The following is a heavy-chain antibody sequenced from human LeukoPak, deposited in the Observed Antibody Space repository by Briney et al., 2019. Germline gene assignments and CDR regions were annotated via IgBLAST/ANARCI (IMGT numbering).Heavy chain of an antibody. D-gene: IGHD3-3*01. V-gene: IGHV3-30-3*01. CDR2: ISGDGTNK. CDR1: GFFFSSYC. CDR3: ARCRENDFWSGYNGFDY. Sequence: GGSLRLSCEASGFFFSSYCMHWVRQAPGKGLEWLAVISGDGTNKYYAESVKGRFTISRDNSKTTVLVQLNSLRVEDTAVYYCARCRENDFWSGYNGFDYWGQGTLVTVSS. J-gene: IGHJ4*02.